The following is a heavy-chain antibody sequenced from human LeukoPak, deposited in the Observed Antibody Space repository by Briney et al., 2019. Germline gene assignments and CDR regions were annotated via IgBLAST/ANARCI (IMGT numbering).Heavy chain of an antibody. Sequence: ASVKVSCKASGYTFTDYYIHWVRQAPGQGLECMGWINPDRGGTGYVQRFQGRVTMTRDTSITTAYMELSRLRSDDTAWYYCARGLQENLAWLTAFSAFDIWGQGTMVTVSS. CDR1: GYTFTDYY. V-gene: IGHV1-2*02. CDR2: INPDRGGT. D-gene: IGHD6-19*01. CDR3: ARGLQENLAWLTAFSAFDI. J-gene: IGHJ3*02.